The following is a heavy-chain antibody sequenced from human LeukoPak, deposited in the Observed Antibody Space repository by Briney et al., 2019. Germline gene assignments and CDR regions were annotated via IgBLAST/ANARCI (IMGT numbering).Heavy chain of an antibody. Sequence: PSETPSLTCTVSGGSISSGGYYWSWIRQHPGKGLEWIEYIYYSGSTYYNPSLKSRVTISVDTSKNQFSLKLSSVTAADTAVYYCARDQMNSAFDPWGQGTLVTVSS. CDR2: IYYSGST. J-gene: IGHJ5*02. CDR1: GGSISSGGYY. CDR3: ARDQMNSAFDP. D-gene: IGHD1-26*01. V-gene: IGHV4-31*03.